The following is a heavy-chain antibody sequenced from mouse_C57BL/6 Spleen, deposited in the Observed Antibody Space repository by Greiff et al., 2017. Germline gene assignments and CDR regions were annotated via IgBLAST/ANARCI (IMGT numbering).Heavy chain of an antibody. CDR3: ARIDDYDSYYCDY. Sequence: VQLQQSGPELVKPGASVKMSCKASGYTFTDYNMHWVKQSHGKSLEWIGYINPNNGGTSYNQKFKGKATLTVNKSSSTAYMELRSLTSEDSAVYYCARIDDYDSYYCDYWGQGTTLTVSS. V-gene: IGHV1-22*01. D-gene: IGHD2-4*01. CDR2: INPNNGGT. J-gene: IGHJ2*01. CDR1: GYTFTDYN.